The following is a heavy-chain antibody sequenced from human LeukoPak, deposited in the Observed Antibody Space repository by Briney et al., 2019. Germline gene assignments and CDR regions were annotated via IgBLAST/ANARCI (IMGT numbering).Heavy chain of an antibody. D-gene: IGHD3-10*01. CDR2: IYYSGST. J-gene: IGHJ4*02. CDR1: GGSISSYY. CDR3: ASTTMVRGVLFDY. Sequence: SETLSLTCTVSGGSISSYYWSWIRQPPGKGLEWIGYIYYSGSTNYNPPLKSRVTISVDTSKNQFSLKLSSVTAADTAVYYCASTTMVRGVLFDYWGQGTLVTVSS. V-gene: IGHV4-59*01.